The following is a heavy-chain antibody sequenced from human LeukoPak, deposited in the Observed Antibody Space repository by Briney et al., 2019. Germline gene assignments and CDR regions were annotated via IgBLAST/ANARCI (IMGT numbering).Heavy chain of an antibody. V-gene: IGHV3-21*01. CDR1: GFTFSSYS. CDR3: ASREYYFDY. CDR2: ISSSGGYI. J-gene: IGHJ4*02. Sequence: GGSLRLSCAASGFTFSSYSMNSVRQAPGKGLEWVSSISSSGGYIYYADSVKGRFTISRDNAKKSLYLQMNSLRAEDTAVYYCASREYYFDYWGQGTLVTVS. D-gene: IGHD3-10*01.